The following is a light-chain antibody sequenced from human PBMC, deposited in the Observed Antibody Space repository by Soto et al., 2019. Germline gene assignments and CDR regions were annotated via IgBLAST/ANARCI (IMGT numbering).Light chain of an antibody. CDR2: DAS. J-gene: IGKJ2*01. Sequence: ELVITQTPASLSASPGASITLSCRASQNIRSSLAWYQQRPGQAARLLLYDASTRATGGPPRFSGGGSGTEFTVTISSLLSEDFAIYYCQQYDIWPPYTFGQGTKVDIK. CDR1: QNIRSS. CDR3: QQYDIWPPYT. V-gene: IGKV3-15*01.